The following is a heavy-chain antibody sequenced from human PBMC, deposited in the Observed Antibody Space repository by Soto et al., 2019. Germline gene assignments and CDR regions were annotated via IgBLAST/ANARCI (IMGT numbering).Heavy chain of an antibody. Sequence: QVQLQQWGAGPLRPLETLSLTCGVSGGSFSGYYWAWIRQSPGKGLEGIGEINDRGSINYNPSLKSRVSISFDTSKNHYSLSLRTVTAADTAVYYCARESHDILTGPPWVWYFDLWGRGTLVTVSS. V-gene: IGHV4-34*01. J-gene: IGHJ2*01. CDR1: GGSFSGYY. CDR2: INDRGSI. D-gene: IGHD3-9*01. CDR3: ARESHDILTGPPWVWYFDL.